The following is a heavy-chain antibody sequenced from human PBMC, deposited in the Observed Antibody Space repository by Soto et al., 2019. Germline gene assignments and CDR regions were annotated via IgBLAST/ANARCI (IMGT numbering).Heavy chain of an antibody. J-gene: IGHJ3*02. D-gene: IGHD3-3*01. Sequence: NPSETLSLTCTVSGGSISSYYWSWIRQPPGKGLEWIGYIYYSGSTNYNPSLKSRVTISVDTSKNQSSLKLSSVTAADTAVYYCARDFSGLGGGHYDFWTDGRENAFDIWGQGTMVTVSS. CDR3: ARDFSGLGGGHYDFWTDGRENAFDI. CDR1: GGSISSYY. CDR2: IYYSGST. V-gene: IGHV4-59*01.